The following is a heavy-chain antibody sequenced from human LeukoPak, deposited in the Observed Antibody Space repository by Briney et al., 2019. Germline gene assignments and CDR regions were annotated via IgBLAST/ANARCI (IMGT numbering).Heavy chain of an antibody. Sequence: SETLSLTCTVSGGSINNYYWSWIRQPAGKGLEWIGYIYTSGSTNYNPSLESRVTISVDTSKNQFSLDLSSVTAADTAVYYCARQKCTSTSCLTKNAFDIWGQGTMVTVSS. CDR2: IYTSGST. CDR3: ARQKCTSTSCLTKNAFDI. V-gene: IGHV4-4*09. D-gene: IGHD2-2*01. J-gene: IGHJ3*02. CDR1: GGSINNYY.